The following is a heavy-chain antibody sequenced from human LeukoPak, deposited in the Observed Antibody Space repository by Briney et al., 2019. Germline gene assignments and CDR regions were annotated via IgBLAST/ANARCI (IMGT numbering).Heavy chain of an antibody. CDR2: IFPSGGEI. D-gene: IGHD2-8*02. J-gene: IGHJ4*02. Sequence: GGSLRPSCAASGFTFSTFAMIWVRQPPGKGLEWVSSIFPSGGEIHYADSVRGRFTISRDNSKSTLSLQMNSLRAEDTAIYYCATSRQVLLPFESWGQGTLVTVSS. CDR1: GFTFSTFA. CDR3: ATSRQVLLPFES. V-gene: IGHV3-23*01.